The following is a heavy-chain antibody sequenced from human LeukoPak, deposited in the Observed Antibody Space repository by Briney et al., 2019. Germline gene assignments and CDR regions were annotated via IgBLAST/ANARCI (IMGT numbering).Heavy chain of an antibody. J-gene: IGHJ4*02. V-gene: IGHV4-59*08. CDR1: GGSISSYY. CDR2: IYYSGST. CDR3: ARHDYTDY. Sequence: MTSETLSLTCTVSGGSISSYYWSWIRQPPGKGLEWIGYIYYSGSTNYNPSLKSRVTISVDTSKNQFSLKLSSVTAADTAVYYCARHDYTDYWGQGTLVTVSS.